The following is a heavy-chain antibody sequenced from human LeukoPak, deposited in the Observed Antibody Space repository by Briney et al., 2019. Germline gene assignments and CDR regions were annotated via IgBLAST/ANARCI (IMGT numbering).Heavy chain of an antibody. D-gene: IGHD3-22*01. Sequence: GGSLRLSCAASGFTFSSYGMHWVRQAPGKGLEWVAVIWYDGSNKYHADSVKGRFTISRDNSKNKFYLQMNSLRAEDTAVYYCARAAYDGSGYLTLWGQGTLVTVSS. J-gene: IGHJ4*02. CDR2: IWYDGSNK. CDR1: GFTFSSYG. CDR3: ARAAYDGSGYLTL. V-gene: IGHV3-33*01.